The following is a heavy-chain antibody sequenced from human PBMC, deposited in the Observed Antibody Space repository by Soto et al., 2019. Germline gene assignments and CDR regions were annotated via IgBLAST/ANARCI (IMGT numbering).Heavy chain of an antibody. Sequence: ASVKVSCKASGYTFTSYAMHWVRQAPGQRLEWMGWINAGNGNTKYSQKFQGRVTITRDTSASTAYMELSSLRSEDTAVYYCARDEDCSSTSCLYNWLDPWGQGTLVTVSS. CDR3: ARDEDCSSTSCLYNWLDP. J-gene: IGHJ5*02. D-gene: IGHD2-2*01. CDR1: GYTFTSYA. V-gene: IGHV1-3*01. CDR2: INAGNGNT.